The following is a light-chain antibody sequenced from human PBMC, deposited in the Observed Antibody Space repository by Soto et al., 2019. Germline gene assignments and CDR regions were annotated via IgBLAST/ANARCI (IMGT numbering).Light chain of an antibody. CDR3: QQYGSSRT. Sequence: EIVLTQSPGTLSLSPGERATLSCRASQSVSSSYSAWYQQKPGQAPRLLIYGVSRRATGIPDRFSGSGSGTDFTLTITRLEPEDFAVYYCQQYGSSRTFGQGTKVEIK. CDR2: GVS. CDR1: QSVSSSY. J-gene: IGKJ1*01. V-gene: IGKV3-20*01.